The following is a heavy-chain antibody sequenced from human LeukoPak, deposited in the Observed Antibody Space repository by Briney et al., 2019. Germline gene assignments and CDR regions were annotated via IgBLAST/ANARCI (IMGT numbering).Heavy chain of an antibody. CDR3: AKATGTLGN. V-gene: IGHV3-23*01. D-gene: IGHD1-1*01. CDR2: ISNNNGNT. Sequence: PGGSLRLSCAASGFTFSSYAMSWVRQAPGKGLEWVSTISNNNGNTYYADSVKGRFTISRDNSKDTLYLQMNSLTAEDTAIYYCAKATGTLGNGGQGTLVTVSS. CDR1: GFTFSSYA. J-gene: IGHJ4*02.